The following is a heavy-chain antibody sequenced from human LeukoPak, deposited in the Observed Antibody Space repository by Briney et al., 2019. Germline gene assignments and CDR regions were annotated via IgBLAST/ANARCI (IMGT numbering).Heavy chain of an antibody. CDR3: VREGGSDWYSGWFDP. Sequence: GGSLRLSCAASGFTFSSYWMSWVRQVPGKGLEWVANIKKDGSEKKYVDSVKGRFTISRDNAENSLYLQMNSLRVEDTAVYYCVREGGSDWYSGWFDPWGRGTLVTVSS. D-gene: IGHD6-19*01. V-gene: IGHV3-7*01. J-gene: IGHJ5*02. CDR2: IKKDGSEK. CDR1: GFTFSSYW.